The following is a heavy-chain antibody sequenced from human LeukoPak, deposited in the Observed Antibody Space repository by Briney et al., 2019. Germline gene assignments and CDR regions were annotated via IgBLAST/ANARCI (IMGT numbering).Heavy chain of an antibody. CDR3: ATYDRRDCSSTSCYVAGSSGWYRDY. J-gene: IGHJ4*02. CDR1: GYTFTDYY. CDR2: VDPEDGET. V-gene: IGHV1-69-2*01. D-gene: IGHD2-2*01. Sequence: ASVKVSCKVSGYTFTDYYMHWVQQAPGKGLEWKGLVDPEDGETIYAEKFQGRVTITADTSTDTAYMELSSLRSEDTAMYYCATYDRRDCSSTSCYVAGSSGWYRDYWGQGTLVTVSS.